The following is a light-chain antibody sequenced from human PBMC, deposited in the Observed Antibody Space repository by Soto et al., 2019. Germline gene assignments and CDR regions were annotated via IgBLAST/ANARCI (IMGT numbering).Light chain of an antibody. CDR1: QSISSW. CDR2: KAS. J-gene: IGKJ4*01. Sequence: DIQMTQSPSTPSASVGDRVTITCRASQSISSWLAWYQQKPGKAPKLLIYKASSLESGVPSRFSGSGSGTEFTLTISSLQPDDFATYYCQQANSFPHTFGGGTKVEI. V-gene: IGKV1-5*03. CDR3: QQANSFPHT.